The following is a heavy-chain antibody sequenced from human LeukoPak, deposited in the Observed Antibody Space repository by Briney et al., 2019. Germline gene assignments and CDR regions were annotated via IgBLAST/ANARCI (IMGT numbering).Heavy chain of an antibody. CDR2: ISSSSSYI. D-gene: IGHD5-18*01. J-gene: IGHJ4*02. V-gene: IGHV3-21*01. CDR3: ARDPPNYSYGLFDY. Sequence: PGGSLRLSCAASGFTVSSNYMSWVRQAPGRGLEWVSSISSSSSYIYYADSVKGRFTISKDNAKNSLYLQMNSLRAEDTAVYYCARDPPNYSYGLFDYWGQGTLVTVSS. CDR1: GFTVSSNY.